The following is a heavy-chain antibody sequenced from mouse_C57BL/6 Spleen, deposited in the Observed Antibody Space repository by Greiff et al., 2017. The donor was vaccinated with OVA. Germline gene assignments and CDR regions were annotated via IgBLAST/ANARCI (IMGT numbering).Heavy chain of an antibody. J-gene: IGHJ4*01. CDR1: GYAFSSYW. CDR3: AIPGSYYAMDY. Sequence: VQLQQSGAELVKPGASVKISCKASGYAFSSYWMNWVKQRPGKGLEWIGQIYPGDGDTNYNGKFKGKATLTADKSSSTAYMQLSSLTSEDSAVYFCAIPGSYYAMDYWGQGTSVTVSS. D-gene: IGHD1-1*01. V-gene: IGHV1-80*01. CDR2: IYPGDGDT.